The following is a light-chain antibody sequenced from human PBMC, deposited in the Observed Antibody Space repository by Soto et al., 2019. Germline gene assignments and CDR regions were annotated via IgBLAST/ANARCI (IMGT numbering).Light chain of an antibody. CDR1: SRDVGGYNY. V-gene: IGLV2-14*01. Sequence: QSVLTQPASVSGSPGQSVTISCTGTSRDVGGYNYVSWYQQHPGKAPKLIIYDVTNRPSGVSNRFSGSKSGNTASLTISGLQAEDEASYYCSSYTSSNTLLFGGGTQLTVL. CDR3: SSYTSSNTLL. J-gene: IGLJ2*01. CDR2: DVT.